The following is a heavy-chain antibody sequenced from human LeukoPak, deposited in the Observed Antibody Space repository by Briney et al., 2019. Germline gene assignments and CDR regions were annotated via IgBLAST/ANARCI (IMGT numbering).Heavy chain of an antibody. J-gene: IGHJ4*02. V-gene: IGHV1-69*04. Sequence: GASVKVSCKASGGTFSGYAISWVRQAPGQGLEWMGRIIPIFGIANYAQKFQGRVTITADKSTSTAYMELSSLRSEDTAVYYCAREGVPGKGYYDSSGYTPDVDYWGQGTLVTVSS. CDR1: GGTFSGYA. CDR2: IIPIFGIA. CDR3: AREGVPGKGYYDSSGYTPDVDY. D-gene: IGHD3-22*01.